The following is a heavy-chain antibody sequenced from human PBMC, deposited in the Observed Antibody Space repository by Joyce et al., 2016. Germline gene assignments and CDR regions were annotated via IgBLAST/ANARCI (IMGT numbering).Heavy chain of an antibody. CDR2: ISATSYYI. CDR3: ARGGISYYYAMDV. J-gene: IGHJ6*02. CDR1: GFTCSSSS. V-gene: IGHV3-21*01. Sequence: QLVESGGGVVKAGGSLRLSCEASGFTCSSSSMSWFRQAPGKGLDWDAAISATSYYIVHAETVRGRFTVSRDNAKKTLYLQMNSLRAEDSAVFYCARGGISYYYAMDVWGQGTTVTVSS. D-gene: IGHD3-16*01.